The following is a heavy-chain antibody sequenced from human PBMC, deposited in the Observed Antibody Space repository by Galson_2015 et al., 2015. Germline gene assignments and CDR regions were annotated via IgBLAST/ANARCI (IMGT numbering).Heavy chain of an antibody. CDR2: IYPGAPGT. J-gene: IGHJ5*02. V-gene: IGHV5-51*03. D-gene: IGHD6-19*01. CDR1: ENRFTSHW. CDR3: ARRSSSGWTNWFDP. Sequence: QSGAEVKEPGESLTISCTGSENRFTSHWIAWARQIPGERLEWTGIIYPGAPGTRYNPSFQGQVTISADKSTTTAYLQFHSLRASDTAIYYCARRSSSGWTNWFDPWGQGTLVTVSS.